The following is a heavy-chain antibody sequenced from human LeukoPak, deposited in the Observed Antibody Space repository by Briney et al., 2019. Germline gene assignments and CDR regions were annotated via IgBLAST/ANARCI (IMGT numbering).Heavy chain of an antibody. J-gene: IGHJ4*02. CDR2: IYYSGST. V-gene: IGHV4-30-4*08. D-gene: IGHD3-22*01. CDR1: GGSISSGDYY. Sequence: SETLSLTCTVSGGSISSGDYYWSWIRQPPGKGLEWIGYIYYSGSTYYNPSLKSRVTISVDKSKNQFSLKLSSVTAADTAVYYCARSRNYYDSSGYKQYLDYWGQGTLVTVSS. CDR3: ARSRNYYDSSGYKQYLDY.